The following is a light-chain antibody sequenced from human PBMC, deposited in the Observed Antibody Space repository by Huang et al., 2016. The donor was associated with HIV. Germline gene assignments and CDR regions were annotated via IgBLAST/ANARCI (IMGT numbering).Light chain of an antibody. Sequence: EIVMTQSQATLSVSPGERATLSCRPSQSVASNLAWYQQSPGQAPRLLIYDASTRATGVPAWFSGSGSATEFTLVISSLQSEDFVVYYCQQYSKWPLLTFGQGTRLDIK. CDR2: DAS. V-gene: IGKV3D-15*01. CDR3: QQYSKWPLLT. CDR1: QSVASN. J-gene: IGKJ5*01.